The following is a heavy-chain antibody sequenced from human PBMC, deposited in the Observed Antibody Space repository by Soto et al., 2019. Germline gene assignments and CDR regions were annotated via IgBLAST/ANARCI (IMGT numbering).Heavy chain of an antibody. CDR3: ARWVIYYYGSGSSLYDP. CDR2: IYHTGTT. V-gene: IGHV4-30-2*01. J-gene: IGHJ5*02. CDR1: SGSINSGGYS. D-gene: IGHD3-22*01. Sequence: TSEKLSLTCTGSSGSINSGGYSWTWIRQPPGKGLEWIGFIYHTGTTYYNPSLKSRVTISVDRSKNQFSLKLNSVTAADTAVYYCARWVIYYYGSGSSLYDPCGQGALVLVSS.